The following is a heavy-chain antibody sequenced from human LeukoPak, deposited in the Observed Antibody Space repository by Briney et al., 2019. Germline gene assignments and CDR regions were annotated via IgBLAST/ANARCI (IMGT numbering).Heavy chain of an antibody. CDR1: GFTFRTYA. Sequence: GGSLRLSCTASGFTFRTYAMNWVRQAPGKGLEWLSGISGSGNGTYYADSVKGRFTTSRDNSKNVVYLQMNSLTVEDAATYYCAKRTMSAFDSWGQGTLLIVSS. D-gene: IGHD5-24*01. J-gene: IGHJ4*02. CDR2: ISGSGNGT. CDR3: AKRTMSAFDS. V-gene: IGHV3-23*01.